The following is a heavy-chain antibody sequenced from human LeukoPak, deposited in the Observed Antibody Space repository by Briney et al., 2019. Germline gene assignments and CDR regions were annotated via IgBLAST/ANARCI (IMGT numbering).Heavy chain of an antibody. V-gene: IGHV4-34*01. D-gene: IGHD6-13*01. CDR1: GGSFSGYY. Sequence: SETLSLTCAVYGGSFSGYYWSWIRQPPGKGLEWIGEINHSGSTNYNPSLKSRVTISVDTSKNQFSLKLSSVTAADTAVYYCEVAAASVDYWGQGTLVTVSS. CDR2: INHSGST. J-gene: IGHJ4*02. CDR3: EVAAASVDY.